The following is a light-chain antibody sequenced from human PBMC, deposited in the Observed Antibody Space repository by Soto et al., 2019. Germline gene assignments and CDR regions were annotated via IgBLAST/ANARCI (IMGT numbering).Light chain of an antibody. J-gene: IGLJ1*01. CDR2: GNN. CDR1: SSNIGRNS. V-gene: IGLV1-44*01. CDR3: CSYADRFV. Sequence: QSVLTQAPSVSGTPGQRVTITCSGSSSNIGRNSVNWYQHLPGTAPKLLTHGNNHRPSGVPDRFSGSKSGNTASLTISGLQAEDEADYYCCSYADRFVFGTGTKLTVL.